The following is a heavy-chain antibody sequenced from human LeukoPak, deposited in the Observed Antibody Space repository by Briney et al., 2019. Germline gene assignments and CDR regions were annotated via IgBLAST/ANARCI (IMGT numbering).Heavy chain of an antibody. CDR3: EIYTGYDSF. Sequence: ASVKVSCKASGYTFSSYGISWVRQAPGQGLEWMGWMSPDSGYTGYAQTFQGRVTLTRNTSVSTAFMELSSLRSEDTAVYYCEIYTGYDSFWGQGTLVTVSS. CDR1: GYTFSSYG. V-gene: IGHV1-8*02. CDR2: MSPDSGYT. D-gene: IGHD5-12*01. J-gene: IGHJ4*02.